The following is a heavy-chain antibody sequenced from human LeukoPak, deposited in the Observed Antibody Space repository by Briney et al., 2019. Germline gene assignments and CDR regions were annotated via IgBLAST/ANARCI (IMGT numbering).Heavy chain of an antibody. CDR2: IWYDGSNK. CDR3: ARELEIAVAGTLGY. V-gene: IGHV3-33*08. Sequence: PGGSLRLSCAASGFTFSSYAMHWVRQAPGKGLEWVAVIWYDGSNKYYADSVKGRFTISRDHSKNTLYLQMKSLRAEDKAVYYCARELEIAVAGTLGYWGQGTLVTVSS. J-gene: IGHJ4*02. D-gene: IGHD6-19*01. CDR1: GFTFSSYA.